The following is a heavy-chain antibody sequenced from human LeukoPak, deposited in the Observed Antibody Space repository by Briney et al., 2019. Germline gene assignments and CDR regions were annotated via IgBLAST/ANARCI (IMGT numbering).Heavy chain of an antibody. J-gene: IGHJ5*02. D-gene: IGHD5-12*01. V-gene: IGHV3-7*01. CDR2: IKEDGSEK. CDR1: GFTFTSYW. CDR3: ARIYLKVAPAS. Sequence: GGSLRLSCAASGFTFTSYWMSWVRQAPGKGLEWVANIKEDGSEKYYVDSVKGRFTISRDNAKNSVSLQMNSLRAEDTAVYYCARIYLKVAPASWGQGTLVTVSS.